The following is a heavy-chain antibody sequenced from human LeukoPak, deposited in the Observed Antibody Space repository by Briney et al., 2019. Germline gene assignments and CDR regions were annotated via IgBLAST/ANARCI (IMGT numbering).Heavy chain of an antibody. CDR3: ARAGNLRYFDWFKVSDAFDI. J-gene: IGHJ3*02. CDR2: TYYSSKLYK. CDR1: GDSVSSDSAA. V-gene: IGHV6-1*01. D-gene: IGHD3-9*01. Sequence: SQTLSLTCAISGDSVSSDSAAWNWIRQSPSRGLEWLGRTYYSSKLYKDYAVSVKRRITLNPATSHNQFSLLLSSVTAADRAVYYCARAGNLRYFDWFKVSDAFDIWGQGTMVTVSS.